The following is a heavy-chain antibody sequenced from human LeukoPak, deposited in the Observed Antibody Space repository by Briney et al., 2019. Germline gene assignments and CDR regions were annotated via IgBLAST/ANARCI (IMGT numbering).Heavy chain of an antibody. CDR1: GFTFSSYA. J-gene: IGHJ4*02. D-gene: IGHD5-12*01. CDR2: ISYDGSNK. V-gene: IGHV3-30-3*01. CDR3: ARASSDIVATITPTFDY. Sequence: GGSLRLSCAASGFTFSSYAMHWVRQAPGKGLGWVAVISYDGSNKYYADSVKGRFTISRDNSKNTLYLQVNSLRAEDTAVYYCARASSDIVATITPTFDYWGQGTLVTVSS.